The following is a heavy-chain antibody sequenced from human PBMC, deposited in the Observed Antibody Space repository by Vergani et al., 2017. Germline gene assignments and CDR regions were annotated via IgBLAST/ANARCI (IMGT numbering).Heavy chain of an antibody. J-gene: IGHJ4*02. CDR3: ARLYGRDSSGSKYFDY. CDR1: GYSFTNYW. D-gene: IGHD3-22*01. Sequence: EVQLVQSGAEVKKPGESLNISCQISGYSFTNYWIGWVRQMPGKGLEWVGIIHPADSDTRYSPSFQGQVTISVAKSISTAYLQRSSLRASDSAMYYCARLYGRDSSGSKYFDYWGQGTLVTVSS. V-gene: IGHV5-51*01. CDR2: IHPADSDT.